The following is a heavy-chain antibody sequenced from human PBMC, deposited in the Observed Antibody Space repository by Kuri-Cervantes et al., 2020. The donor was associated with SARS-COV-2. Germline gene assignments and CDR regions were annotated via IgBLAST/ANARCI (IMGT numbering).Heavy chain of an antibody. Sequence: SETLSLTCAVSGYSISSGYYWGWIRQPPGKGLEWIGSIYYSESTYYNPSLKSRVTISVDTSKNQFSLKLSSVTAAGTAVYYCARQAATTALDYWGQGTLVTVSS. CDR3: ARQAATTALDY. CDR1: GYSISSGYY. D-gene: IGHD4-17*01. V-gene: IGHV4-38-2*01. CDR2: IYYSEST. J-gene: IGHJ4*02.